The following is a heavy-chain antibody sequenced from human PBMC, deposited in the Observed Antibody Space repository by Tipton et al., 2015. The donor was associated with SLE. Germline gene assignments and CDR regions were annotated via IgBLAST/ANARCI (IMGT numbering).Heavy chain of an antibody. CDR2: IYYSGST. J-gene: IGHJ5*02. V-gene: IGHV4-39*01. CDR1: GGSISSSSYY. D-gene: IGHD5-12*01. CDR3: ATNSGYNWFDP. Sequence: GLVKPSETLSLTCTVSGGSISSSSYYWGWIRQPPGKGLEWIGNIYYSGSTYYNPSLKSRVTISVDTSKNQFSLKLSSVTAADTAVYYCATNSGYNWFDPWGQGTLVTVSS.